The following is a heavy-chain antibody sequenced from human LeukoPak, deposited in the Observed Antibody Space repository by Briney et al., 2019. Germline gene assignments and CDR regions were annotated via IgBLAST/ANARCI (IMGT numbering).Heavy chain of an antibody. D-gene: IGHD2-15*01. CDR3: ARKSVAATPRDIVYQYSYMDV. CDR2: ISTNTGNP. Sequence: ASVKVSCKASGYTFTSYDINWVRQAPGQGLEWMGWISTNTGNPTYAQGFTGRFVFSLDTSVSTAYLQISSLKAEDTAVYYCARKSVAATPRDIVYQYSYMDVWGEGTTVTVSS. J-gene: IGHJ6*03. CDR1: GYTFTSYD. V-gene: IGHV7-4-1*02.